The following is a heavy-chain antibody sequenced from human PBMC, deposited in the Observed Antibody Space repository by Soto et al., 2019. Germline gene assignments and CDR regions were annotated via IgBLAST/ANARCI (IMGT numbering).Heavy chain of an antibody. CDR2: ISYDGSDK. CDR1: GFPFTSYG. CDR3: VGGQYYFDS. V-gene: IGHV3-30*03. Sequence: QVQLVESGGGVVQPGRSLRLSCAASGFPFTSYGMHWVREGPDKGLEWVAIISYDGSDKYYADSVKGRITISRDNSKNTLYLQMNSLEPEDTALYYCVGGQYYFDSRGQGTLVIVSS. J-gene: IGHJ4*02. D-gene: IGHD3-16*01.